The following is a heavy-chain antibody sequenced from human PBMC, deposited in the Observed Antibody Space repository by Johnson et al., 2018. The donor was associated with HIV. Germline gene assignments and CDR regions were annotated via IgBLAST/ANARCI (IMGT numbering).Heavy chain of an antibody. Sequence: QVQLVESGGGLVKPGGSLRLSCVASGFTFSDYYMTWIRQAPGKGLEWVSYIDSRGSNIYSADSVQGRFTISRDNAKNSLYLQMNSLRAGDAAVYYCARSRDCSGGSCPDGFDIWGQGTKVIVSS. J-gene: IGHJ3*02. CDR1: GFTFSDYY. D-gene: IGHD2-15*01. V-gene: IGHV3-11*04. CDR2: IDSRGSNI. CDR3: ARSRDCSGGSCPDGFDI.